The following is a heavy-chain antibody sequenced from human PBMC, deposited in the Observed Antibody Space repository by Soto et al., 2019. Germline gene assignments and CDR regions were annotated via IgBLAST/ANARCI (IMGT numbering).Heavy chain of an antibody. CDR1: VFTFSTYG. J-gene: IGHJ4*02. Sequence: QVQLVESGGGVVQPGMSLRLSCAASVFTFSTYGMHWVLHAPGKRLEWVAVISYDGSNKYYADSVKGRFTISRDNSKNTVYLQMNSLKAEDTAVYYCARDLRRYSGSYTPDYWGQGTLVTVST. D-gene: IGHD1-26*01. CDR3: ARDLRRYSGSYTPDY. CDR2: ISYDGSNK. V-gene: IGHV3-30*19.